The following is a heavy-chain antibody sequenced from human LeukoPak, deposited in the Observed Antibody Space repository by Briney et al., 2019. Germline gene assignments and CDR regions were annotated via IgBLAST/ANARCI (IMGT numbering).Heavy chain of an antibody. Sequence: PGGSLRLSCAASGFTFSDYYMSWIRQAPGKGLEWISYISSSDSSIQYADSVRGRFTISRDNAKTSLYLQMNSLRAEDTSVYYCARSAQWELPDYWGQGTLVTVSS. CDR2: ISSSDSSI. J-gene: IGHJ4*02. D-gene: IGHD1-26*01. CDR3: ARSAQWELPDY. V-gene: IGHV3-11*04. CDR1: GFTFSDYY.